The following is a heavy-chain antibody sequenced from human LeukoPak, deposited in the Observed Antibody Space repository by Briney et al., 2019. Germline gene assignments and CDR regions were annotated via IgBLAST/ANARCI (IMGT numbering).Heavy chain of an antibody. Sequence: GGSLRLSCAASGFTFSSYWMSWVRQAPGKGLEWVANIKQDGSEKYYVDSVKGRFTISRDNAKNSLYLQVNSMRAEDTAVYYCARGATVDSRYYFDYWGQGTLVTVSS. V-gene: IGHV3-7*01. CDR3: ARGATVDSRYYFDY. CDR2: IKQDGSEK. CDR1: GFTFSSYW. D-gene: IGHD4-23*01. J-gene: IGHJ4*02.